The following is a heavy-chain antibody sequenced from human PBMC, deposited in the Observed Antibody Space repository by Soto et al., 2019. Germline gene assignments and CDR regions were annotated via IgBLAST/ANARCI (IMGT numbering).Heavy chain of an antibody. D-gene: IGHD5-18*01. CDR2: IYTSGST. Sequence: QVQLQESGPGPVKPSETLSLPCTVSGGSISSHYWSWIRQPAGKGLEWIGRIYTSGSTNYNPSLKRRVTMSVDTSKQQFTLKLSSVTAADTAVYYCARDSGSGYSYGCDYWGQGTLVTVSS. CDR3: ARDSGSGYSYGCDY. CDR1: GGSISSHY. J-gene: IGHJ4*02. V-gene: IGHV4-4*07.